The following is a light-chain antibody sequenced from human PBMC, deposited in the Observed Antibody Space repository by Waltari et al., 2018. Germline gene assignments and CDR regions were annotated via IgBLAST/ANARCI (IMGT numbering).Light chain of an antibody. CDR3: MQGTEWPRT. CDR1: QSLVNSDGNTY. Sequence: QSLVNSDGNTYMNWFQQRPGQSPRRLIYKVSRRDSGVPDRFSGSGSGTEFTLKISRVEAADVGVYYCMQGTEWPRTFGQGTKVQIK. J-gene: IGKJ1*01. V-gene: IGKV2-30*01. CDR2: KVS.